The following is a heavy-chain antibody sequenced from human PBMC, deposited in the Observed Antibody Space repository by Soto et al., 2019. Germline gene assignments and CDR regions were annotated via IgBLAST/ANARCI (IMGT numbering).Heavy chain of an antibody. CDR3: VQSRCGGDCLQSYSSHSYYGLDV. CDR1: GFSLSTTGVG. J-gene: IGHJ6*02. CDR2: IYWDDDK. D-gene: IGHD2-21*01. Sequence: QITLKESGPTLVKPTQTLTLTCTFSGFSLSTTGVGVGWIRQPPGKAQEWLALIYWDDDKRYNPSLKSRLTITKDTSKNQVVLTMNNMDPVDTATYYCVQSRCGGDCLQSYSSHSYYGLDVWGQGTTVTVSS. V-gene: IGHV2-5*02.